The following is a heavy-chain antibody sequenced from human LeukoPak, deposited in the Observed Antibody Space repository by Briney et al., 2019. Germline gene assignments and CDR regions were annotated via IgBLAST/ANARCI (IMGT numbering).Heavy chain of an antibody. V-gene: IGHV1-18*01. Sequence: GASVKVSCKASGYTITSYGISWVRQAPGQGLEWMGWISAYNGNTNYAQKLQGRVTMTTGTSTSTAYMELRSLRSDDTAVYYCARDYPPIEWELLNYYYGMDVWGQGTTVTVSS. CDR2: ISAYNGNT. J-gene: IGHJ6*02. D-gene: IGHD1-26*01. CDR1: GYTITSYG. CDR3: ARDYPPIEWELLNYYYGMDV.